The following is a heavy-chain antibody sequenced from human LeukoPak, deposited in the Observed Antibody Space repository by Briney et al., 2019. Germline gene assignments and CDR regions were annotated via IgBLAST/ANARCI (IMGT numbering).Heavy chain of an antibody. CDR2: ISGSGGST. CDR1: GFIFSSYA. CDR3: AKRVWYSISWYHFED. D-gene: IGHD6-13*01. V-gene: IGHV3-23*01. J-gene: IGHJ4*02. Sequence: GGPLRLSCAASGFIFSSYAMTWVRQAPEKGLEWVSAISGSGGSTYYADSVKGRFTISRDNSKNTLYLQMNSLRAEDTAVYYCAKRVWYSISWYHFEDWGQGTLVTVSS.